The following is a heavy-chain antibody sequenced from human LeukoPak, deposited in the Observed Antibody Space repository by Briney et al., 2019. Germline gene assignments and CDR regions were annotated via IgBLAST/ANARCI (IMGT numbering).Heavy chain of an antibody. D-gene: IGHD1-1*01. Sequence: GGSLRLSCEASGFTFSSYPMFWVRQAPGKGPEWVAMISHDGSTKHYADTVKGRFTISRDNSKDTFSLQLNGLRAVDSGVYYCATELAFPGTFDPWSQGTLVIVSS. CDR1: GFTFSSYP. J-gene: IGHJ5*02. CDR3: ATELAFPGTFDP. V-gene: IGHV3-30*14. CDR2: ISHDGSTK.